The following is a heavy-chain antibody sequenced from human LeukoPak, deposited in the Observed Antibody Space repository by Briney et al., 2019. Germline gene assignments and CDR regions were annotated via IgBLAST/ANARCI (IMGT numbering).Heavy chain of an antibody. CDR1: GFTFSSYG. D-gene: IGHD3-10*01. CDR2: ISYDGSNK. V-gene: IGHV3-30*03. Sequence: GGSLRLSCAASGFTFSSYGMHWVRQAPGKGLEWVAVISYDGSNKYYADSVKGRFTISRDNSKNTLYLQMNSLRAEDTAVYYCVRVVWFESPGWFDPWGQGTLVTVSS. J-gene: IGHJ5*02. CDR3: VRVVWFESPGWFDP.